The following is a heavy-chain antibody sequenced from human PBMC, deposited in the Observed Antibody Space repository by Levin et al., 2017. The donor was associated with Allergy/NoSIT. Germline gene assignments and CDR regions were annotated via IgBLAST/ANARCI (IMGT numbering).Heavy chain of an antibody. CDR3: ARAAYSSSWTLDY. V-gene: IGHV3-30-3*01. J-gene: IGHJ4*02. CDR2: ISYDGSDT. CDR1: GFTFSGYS. D-gene: IGHD6-13*01. Sequence: SLKISCVVSGFTFSGYSIHWVRQAPGGGLDWVAVISYDGSDTYYADSVKGRFTISRDNSRNTLYLQMHSLRSEDTGVYYCARAAYSSSWTLDYWGQGTLVTVSS.